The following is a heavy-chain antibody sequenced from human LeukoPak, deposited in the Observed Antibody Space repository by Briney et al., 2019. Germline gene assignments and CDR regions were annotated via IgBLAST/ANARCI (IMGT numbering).Heavy chain of an antibody. D-gene: IGHD6-19*01. Sequence: PGGSLRLSCAASGFTFSNAWMSWVRQAPGKGLEWVGRIKSKTDGGTTDYAAPVKGRFTISRDDSKNTLYLQMNSLKTEDTAVYYCTTSGEYSSGWFALDYWGQGTLVTVSS. CDR3: TTSGEYSSGWFALDY. CDR2: IKSKTDGGTT. V-gene: IGHV3-15*01. CDR1: GFTFSNAW. J-gene: IGHJ4*02.